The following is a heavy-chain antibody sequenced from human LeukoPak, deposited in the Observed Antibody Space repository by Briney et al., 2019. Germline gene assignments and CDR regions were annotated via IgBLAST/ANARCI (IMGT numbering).Heavy chain of an antibody. J-gene: IGHJ4*02. D-gene: IGHD3-22*01. CDR3: ARERWGDGSGYSFDY. CDR2: IYYSGST. Sequence: SETLSLTCTVSGGSISSGDYYWNWIRQHPGKGLEWIGYIYYSGSTYYNPSLKSRVTISVDTSKNQFSLKLSSVTAADTAVYYCARERWGDGSGYSFDYWGQGTLVAVSP. CDR1: GGSISSGDYY. V-gene: IGHV4-31*03.